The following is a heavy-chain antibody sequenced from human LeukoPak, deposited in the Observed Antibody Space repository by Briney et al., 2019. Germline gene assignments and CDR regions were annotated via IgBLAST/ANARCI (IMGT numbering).Heavy chain of an antibody. J-gene: IGHJ3*02. D-gene: IGHD1-1*01. CDR1: GGTFSSYT. V-gene: IGHV1-69*02. CDR2: IIPILGIA. Sequence: SVKVSCKASGGTFSSYTISWVRQAPGQGLEWMGRIIPILGIANYAQKFQGRVTITADKSTSTAYMELSSLRSEDTAVYYCARGVALERGAFDIWGQGTMVTVSS. CDR3: ARGVALERGAFDI.